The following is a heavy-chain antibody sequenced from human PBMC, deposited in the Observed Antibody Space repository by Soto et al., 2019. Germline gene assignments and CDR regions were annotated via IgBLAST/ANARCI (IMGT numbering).Heavy chain of an antibody. CDR1: GFTFSSYS. D-gene: IGHD3-22*01. Sequence: GGSLRLSCAASGFTFSSYSMNWVRQAPGKGLEWVSYISSSSSTIYYADSVKGRFTISRDNAKNSLYLQMNSLRDEDTAVYYCASLNEYYYDSSGYNSFDYWGQGTLVTVSS. CDR2: ISSSSSTI. J-gene: IGHJ4*02. CDR3: ASLNEYYYDSSGYNSFDY. V-gene: IGHV3-48*02.